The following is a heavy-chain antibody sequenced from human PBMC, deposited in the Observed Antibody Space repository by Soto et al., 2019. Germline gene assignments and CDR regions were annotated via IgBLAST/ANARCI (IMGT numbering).Heavy chain of an antibody. CDR1: GGSFSGYY. CDR2: INHSGST. CDR3: ARGRRSSGLDY. Sequence: QVQLQQWGAGLLKPSETLSLTCAVYGGSFSGYYWSWIRQPPGKGLEWIGEINHSGSTNYNPSLKSRVNISVDTSKNQFSLKLSSVTAADTAVYYCARGRRSSGLDYWGQGTLVTVSS. D-gene: IGHD3-22*01. V-gene: IGHV4-34*01. J-gene: IGHJ4*02.